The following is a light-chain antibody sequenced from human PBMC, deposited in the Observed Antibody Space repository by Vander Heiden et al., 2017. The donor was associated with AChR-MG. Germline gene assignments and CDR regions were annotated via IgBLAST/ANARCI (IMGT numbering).Light chain of an antibody. V-gene: IGKV3-20*01. CDR3: QQYGSSPPSIT. J-gene: IGKJ5*01. Sequence: EMALTQSTATLSLSPGKRSTLTYRARQSVSSSYLAWYQQKPGQAPRLLIYGASSRATGIPDRFSGSGSGTDVTLTISRLEPDDFAVYYCQQYGSSPPSITFGQGTRLEIK. CDR1: QSVSSSY. CDR2: GAS.